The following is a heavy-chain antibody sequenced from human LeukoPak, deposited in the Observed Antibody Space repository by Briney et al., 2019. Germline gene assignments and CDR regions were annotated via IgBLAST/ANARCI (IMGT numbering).Heavy chain of an antibody. D-gene: IGHD3-9*01. CDR3: ARSHYGLLPAPGNNWLDP. CDR1: GYSFTTYG. V-gene: IGHV1-18*01. Sequence: ASVKVSCKASGYSFTTYGISWVRQAPGQGLEWMGWISAHSGSTMFAQNLQGRVTLTPDTYPSTAYLEMRSLKSDDPAVYYCARSHYGLLPAPGNNWLDPWGQGTLATVSS. CDR2: ISAHSGST. J-gene: IGHJ5*02.